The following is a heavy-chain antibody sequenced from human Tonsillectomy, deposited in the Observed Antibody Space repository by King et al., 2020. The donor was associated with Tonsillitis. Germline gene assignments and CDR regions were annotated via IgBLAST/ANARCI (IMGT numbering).Heavy chain of an antibody. Sequence: VQLQQWGAGLLKPSQTLSLTCAVYGGSFSGYYWNWIRQPPGKGLEWIGEISPSGSTNFNPSLKSRVTMSADTSKNQFSLNLTSVTAADTAVYYCAGDREYGDYRDSWGQGTLVTVSS. J-gene: IGHJ4*02. D-gene: IGHD4-17*01. CDR1: GGSFSGYY. CDR3: AGDREYGDYRDS. V-gene: IGHV4-34*01. CDR2: ISPSGST.